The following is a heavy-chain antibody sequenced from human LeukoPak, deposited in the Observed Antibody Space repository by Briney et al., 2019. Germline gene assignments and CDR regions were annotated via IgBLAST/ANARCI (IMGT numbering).Heavy chain of an antibody. CDR2: INHSGST. Sequence: SETLSLTCAVYGGSFSGYYWSWIRQPPGKGLEWIGEINHSGSTNYNPSLKSRVTISVDTSKNQFSLKLSSVTAADTAVYYCAAEGHYDISPWGYWGQGTMVTVSS. D-gene: IGHD3-9*01. CDR1: GGSFSGYY. V-gene: IGHV4-34*01. J-gene: IGHJ3*01. CDR3: AAEGHYDISPWGY.